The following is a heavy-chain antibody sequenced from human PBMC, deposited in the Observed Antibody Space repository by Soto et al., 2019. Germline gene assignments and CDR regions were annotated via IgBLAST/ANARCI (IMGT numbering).Heavy chain of an antibody. Sequence: PSETLSLTCTVSGGSISSYYWSWIRQPPGKGLEWIGYIDYSGSTNYNPSLKSRVTVSVDTSKNHFSLKLRSVKAADTAVYYCARLQCSSTWFCNYMDVWGKGTTVTVSS. V-gene: IGHV4-59*01. CDR3: ARLQCSSTWFCNYMDV. J-gene: IGHJ6*03. CDR2: IDYSGST. D-gene: IGHD6-13*01. CDR1: GGSISSYY.